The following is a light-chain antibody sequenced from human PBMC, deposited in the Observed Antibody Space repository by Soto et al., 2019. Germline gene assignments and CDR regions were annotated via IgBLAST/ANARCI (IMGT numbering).Light chain of an antibody. Sequence: QSALTQPASVSGSPGQSITISCTGTSSDIGGYNFVSWYQQHPGRAPKLLIYEVASRPSGVSDRFSGSKSGNTASLTISGLQTEDEADYYRSSYTSSTTGVFGGGTKVTVL. CDR1: SSDIGGYNF. J-gene: IGLJ3*02. V-gene: IGLV2-14*03. CDR3: SSYTSSTTGV. CDR2: EVA.